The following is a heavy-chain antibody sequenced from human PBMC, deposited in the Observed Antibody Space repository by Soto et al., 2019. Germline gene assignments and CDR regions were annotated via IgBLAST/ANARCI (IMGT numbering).Heavy chain of an antibody. CDR1: GFTFSSYW. CDR3: ARDFISLAGNGAGAFDI. V-gene: IGHV3-7*04. J-gene: IGHJ3*02. D-gene: IGHD2-8*01. Sequence: GGSLRLSCSGSGFTFSSYWMTWVRQAPGKGLECVANIKQHGSEKYYLDSVRGRFTISRDDAMNSLYLQMTSLSADDTAVYYCARDFISLAGNGAGAFDIWGQGTMVTVSS. CDR2: IKQHGSEK.